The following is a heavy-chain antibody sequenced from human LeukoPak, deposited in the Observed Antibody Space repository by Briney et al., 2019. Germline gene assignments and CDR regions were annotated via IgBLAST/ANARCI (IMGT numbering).Heavy chain of an antibody. J-gene: IGHJ4*02. Sequence: SETLSLTCTVSGVSISSSGYYWSWIRQHPGKGLEWIGYIYFSGSTSYNPSLKSRVTISVDTSKNQFSLKLSSVTAADTAVYYCARGYSGSYGRFDYWGQGTLVTVSS. V-gene: IGHV4-61*08. D-gene: IGHD1-26*01. CDR3: ARGYSGSYGRFDY. CDR1: GVSISSSGYY. CDR2: IYFSGST.